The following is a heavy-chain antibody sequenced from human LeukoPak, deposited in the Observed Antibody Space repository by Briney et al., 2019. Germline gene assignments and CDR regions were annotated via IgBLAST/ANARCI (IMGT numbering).Heavy chain of an antibody. V-gene: IGHV3-23*01. D-gene: IGHD6-19*01. CDR1: GFPFSSYA. CDR3: AKSGGYSSGWPNWFDP. Sequence: GGSLSLSFVASGFPFSSYAMSWGRPAPGKGLGGVSAISGSGGSTYYADSVKGRFTISRDNSKNTLYLQMNSLRAEDTAVYYCAKSGGYSSGWPNWFDPWGQGTLVTVSS. CDR2: ISGSGGST. J-gene: IGHJ5*02.